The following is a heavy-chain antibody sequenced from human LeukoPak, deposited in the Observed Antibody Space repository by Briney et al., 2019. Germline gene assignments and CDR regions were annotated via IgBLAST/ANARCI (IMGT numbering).Heavy chain of an antibody. CDR3: ARARAAGGGDYYYYGMDV. CDR1: GFTFDDYA. D-gene: IGHD6-13*01. V-gene: IGHV3-9*01. J-gene: IGHJ6*04. CDR2: ISWNSGSI. Sequence: GRSLRLSCAASGFTFDDYAMHWVRQAPGKGLEWVSGISWNSGSIGYADSVKGRFTISRDNAKNSLYLQMNSLRAEDTAVYYCARARAAGGGDYYYYGMDVWGKGTTVTVSS.